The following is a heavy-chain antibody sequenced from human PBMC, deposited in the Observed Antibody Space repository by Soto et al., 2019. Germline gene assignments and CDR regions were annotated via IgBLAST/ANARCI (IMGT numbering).Heavy chain of an antibody. CDR1: GYTFTSYA. CDR2: INAGTGNT. Sequence: QVQLVQSGAEVKKPGASVKVSCKASGYTFTSYAMHWVRQAPGQRLEWMGWINAGTGNTKYSQKFQARVTSTRETEASTVYMELSSMRSEDTAVYYCAGPPLYSRSWHDPIQDAFDIWGQGTMVTVSS. D-gene: IGHD6-13*01. J-gene: IGHJ3*02. V-gene: IGHV1-3*01. CDR3: AGPPLYSRSWHDPIQDAFDI.